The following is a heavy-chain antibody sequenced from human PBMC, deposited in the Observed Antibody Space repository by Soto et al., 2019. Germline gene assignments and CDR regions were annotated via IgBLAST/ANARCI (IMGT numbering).Heavy chain of an antibody. Sequence: QVQLVESGGGVVQPGRSLRLSCAASGFTFSSYAMHWVRQAPGKGLEWVAVISYDGSNKYYADSVKGRFTISRDNSKNTXYXXMNSLRAEDTAVYYCARDNVPQMACSWCWGYGMDVWGQGTTVTVSS. J-gene: IGHJ6*02. D-gene: IGHD2-8*01. V-gene: IGHV3-30-3*01. CDR3: ARDNVPQMACSWCWGYGMDV. CDR2: ISYDGSNK. CDR1: GFTFSSYA.